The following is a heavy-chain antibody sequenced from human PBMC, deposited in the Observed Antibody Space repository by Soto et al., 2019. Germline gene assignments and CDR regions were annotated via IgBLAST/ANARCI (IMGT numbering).Heavy chain of an antibody. V-gene: IGHV1-18*01. D-gene: IGHD3-22*01. Sequence: QVHLVQSGPEVKKPGASVKVSCKASGYTFPNYAFTWVRQAPGQGLEWMGWISTYNGNTNYAQNFQGRVTMTTDTSTSTAYMDLRSLRSADTAVYSCARGFYYDSSASSLYYFDYWGQGTLVTVSS. CDR1: GYTFPNYA. CDR2: ISTYNGNT. CDR3: ARGFYYDSSASSLYYFDY. J-gene: IGHJ4*02.